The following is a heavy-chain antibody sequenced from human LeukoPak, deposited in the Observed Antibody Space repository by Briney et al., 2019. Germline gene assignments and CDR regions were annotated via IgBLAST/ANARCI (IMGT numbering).Heavy chain of an antibody. D-gene: IGHD1-14*01. CDR2: IYSGGST. Sequence: GRSLRLSCAASGFTVSSNYMSWVRQAPGKGLEWVSVIYSGGSTYYADSVKGRFTISRDNSKNTLYLQMASLRGEDMAVYYCARVGPETAFDYWGQGTLVTVSS. CDR3: ARVGPETAFDY. V-gene: IGHV3-66*01. CDR1: GFTVSSNY. J-gene: IGHJ4*02.